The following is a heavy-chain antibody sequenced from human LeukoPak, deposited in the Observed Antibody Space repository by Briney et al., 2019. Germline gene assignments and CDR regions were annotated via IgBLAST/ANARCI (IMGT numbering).Heavy chain of an antibody. Sequence: GGSLRLSCAASGFTFSSYGMHWARQAPGKGLEWVAVISYDGSNKYYADSVKGRFTISRDNSKNTLYLQMNSLRAEDTAVYYCAKVTTQWELEGYFDYWGQGTLVTVSS. D-gene: IGHD1-26*01. CDR2: ISYDGSNK. CDR1: GFTFSSYG. J-gene: IGHJ4*02. CDR3: AKVTTQWELEGYFDY. V-gene: IGHV3-30*18.